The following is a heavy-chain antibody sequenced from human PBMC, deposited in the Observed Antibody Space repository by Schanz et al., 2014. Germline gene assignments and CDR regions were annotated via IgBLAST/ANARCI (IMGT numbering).Heavy chain of an antibody. CDR2: IWSDGSGK. D-gene: IGHD3-9*01. V-gene: IGHV3-33*01. Sequence: QAPLVESGGGVVQPGGSLRLSCAASGFIFSNYGMHWVRQAPGKGLEWVAVIWSDGSGKYYADSVKGRFTISRDSPKNTLYLQMNSLRAEDTALYYCARDSGRYYDKSMDVWGQGTTVAVSS. J-gene: IGHJ6*02. CDR1: GFIFSNYG. CDR3: ARDSGRYYDKSMDV.